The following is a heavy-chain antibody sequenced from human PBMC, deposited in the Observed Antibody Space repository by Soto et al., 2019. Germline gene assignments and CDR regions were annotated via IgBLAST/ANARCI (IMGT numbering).Heavy chain of an antibody. CDR2: IYHSGST. J-gene: IGHJ5*02. CDR3: ARVPTP. D-gene: IGHD2-2*01. V-gene: IGHV4-30-2*01. Sequence: SETLSLTCAVCRGSISCGGYSWSWIRQPPGKGLEWIGYIYHSGSTYYNSSLKSRVTISVDRSKNQFSLKLSSVTAADTAVYYCARVPTPWGQGTLVTVS. CDR1: RGSISCGGYS.